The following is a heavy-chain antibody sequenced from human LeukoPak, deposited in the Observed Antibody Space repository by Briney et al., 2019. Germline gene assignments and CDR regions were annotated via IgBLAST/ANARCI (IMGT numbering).Heavy chain of an antibody. D-gene: IGHD6-19*01. Sequence: ASVKVSCKASGYTFTVYDINWVRQASGQGLEWMGYMDPNSGYTRYAQKFQGRVTMTRNTSISTAYMELRSLRFEDTAVYYCTRVPRTAVGVWGQGTLVTVSS. CDR1: GYTFTVYD. CDR2: MDPNSGYT. CDR3: TRVPRTAVGV. J-gene: IGHJ3*01. V-gene: IGHV1-8*01.